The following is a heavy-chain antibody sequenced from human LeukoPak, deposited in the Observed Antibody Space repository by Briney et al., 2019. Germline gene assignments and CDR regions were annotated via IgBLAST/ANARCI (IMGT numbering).Heavy chain of an antibody. CDR2: IKSKTDGGTT. J-gene: IGHJ4*02. CDR3: ITVALRYNWNDGVREDFDY. V-gene: IGHV3-15*01. CDR1: GFTFSSYG. D-gene: IGHD1-1*01. Sequence: GGSLRLSCAASGFTFSSYGMHWVRQAPGKGLEWVGRIKSKTDGGTTHYAAPVKGRFTISRDDSKNTLYLQMNSLKTEDTAVYYCITVALRYNWNDGVREDFDYWGQGTPVTVSS.